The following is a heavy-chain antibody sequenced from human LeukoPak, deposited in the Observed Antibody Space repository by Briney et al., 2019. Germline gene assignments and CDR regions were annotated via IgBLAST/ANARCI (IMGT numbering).Heavy chain of an antibody. D-gene: IGHD6-19*01. Sequence: GGSLRLSCAASGFTFSTYWMSWVRQTPGKGLEWVANIKQDGSERHYVDSVKGRFTISRDNAKNSLYLQMNSLRAEDTAVYYCARDSRAYSSDWDVGYWGQGTLVTVSS. CDR2: IKQDGSER. CDR3: ARDSRAYSSDWDVGY. CDR1: GFTFSTYW. J-gene: IGHJ4*02. V-gene: IGHV3-7*01.